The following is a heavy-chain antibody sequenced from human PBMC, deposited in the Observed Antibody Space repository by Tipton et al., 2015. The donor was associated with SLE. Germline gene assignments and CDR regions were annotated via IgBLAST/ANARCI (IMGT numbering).Heavy chain of an antibody. CDR1: GFTFSSYA. CDR3: ARWGAQLGTDNWFDP. J-gene: IGHJ5*02. CDR2: IYYSGYT. D-gene: IGHD1-14*01. V-gene: IGHV4-59*01. Sequence: LRLSCAASGFTFSSYAMSWVRQAPGKGLEWIGYIYYSGYTSYNPSLKSRVTISVDTSKNQFSLKLSSVTAADTAVYYCARWGAQLGTDNWFDPWGQGTLVTVSS.